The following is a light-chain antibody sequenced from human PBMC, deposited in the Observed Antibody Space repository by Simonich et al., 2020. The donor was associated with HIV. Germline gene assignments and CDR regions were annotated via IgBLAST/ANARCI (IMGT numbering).Light chain of an antibody. CDR2: EGS. CDR1: SSDVGIYNL. CDR3: SSYTSSSTVV. J-gene: IGLJ2*01. V-gene: IGLV2-14*02. Sequence: QSALTQPASVSGSPGQSITISCTGTSSDVGIYNLVSWYQQHPGKAPKLMIYEGSKRPSGVSNRFSGSKSGNTASLTISGLQAEDEADYYCSSYTSSSTVVFGGGTKLTVL.